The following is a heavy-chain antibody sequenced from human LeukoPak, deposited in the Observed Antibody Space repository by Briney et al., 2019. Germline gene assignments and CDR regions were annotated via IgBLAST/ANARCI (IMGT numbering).Heavy chain of an antibody. Sequence: GGSLRLSCAASGFTFSSSAMSWVRQVPGKGLEWVSAISGSGGSTYYADSVKGRFTISRDNSKNTLYLQMNSLRAEDTAVYYCAKATGIVGATPWDVWGQGTTVTVSS. CDR1: GFTFSSSA. J-gene: IGHJ6*02. D-gene: IGHD1-26*01. CDR2: ISGSGGST. V-gene: IGHV3-23*01. CDR3: AKATGIVGATPWDV.